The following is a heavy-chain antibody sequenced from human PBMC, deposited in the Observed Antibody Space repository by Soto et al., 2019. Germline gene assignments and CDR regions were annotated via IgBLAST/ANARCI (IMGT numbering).Heavy chain of an antibody. CDR3: AKDIYSSSWFLPNEYYYYGMDV. D-gene: IGHD6-13*01. CDR1: GFTFSSYG. CDR2: ISYDGSNK. J-gene: IGHJ6*02. V-gene: IGHV3-30*18. Sequence: PGGSLRLSCAASGFTFSSYGMHWVRQAPGKGLEWVAVISYDGSNKYYADSVKGRFTISRDNSKNTLYLQMNSLRAEDTAVYYCAKDIYSSSWFLPNEYYYYGMDVWGQGTTVTVSS.